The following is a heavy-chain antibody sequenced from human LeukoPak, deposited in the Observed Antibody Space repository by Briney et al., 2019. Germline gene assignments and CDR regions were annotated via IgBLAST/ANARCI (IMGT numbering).Heavy chain of an antibody. CDR3: AKETTTGITPGIDY. Sequence: PGGSLRLSCAASGLTFTSHAMSCVRQAPGKGLEWVAAISGSGDTTYYADSVRGRFTISRDNSEDTVYLQMHSLRAEDTAVYYCAKETTTGITPGIDYWGQGTLVTVSS. D-gene: IGHD4-23*01. J-gene: IGHJ4*02. CDR2: ISGSGDTT. V-gene: IGHV3-23*01. CDR1: GLTFTSHA.